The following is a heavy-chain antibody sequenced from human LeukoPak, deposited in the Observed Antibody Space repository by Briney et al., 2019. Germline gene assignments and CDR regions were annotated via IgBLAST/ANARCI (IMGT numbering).Heavy chain of an antibody. CDR2: ISYDGSRK. CDR1: GLTFSNYA. Sequence: GGSLRLSCTGSGLTFSNYAMHWGRQAPGKGLEWVAVISYDGSRKDYRDSVKGRFTISRDNPKNTLYLQMNSLRAEDTAVYFCATAPLYSSSWYFRGYFDDWGQGTLVTVSS. V-gene: IGHV3-30*04. D-gene: IGHD6-13*01. J-gene: IGHJ4*02. CDR3: ATAPLYSSSWYFRGYFDD.